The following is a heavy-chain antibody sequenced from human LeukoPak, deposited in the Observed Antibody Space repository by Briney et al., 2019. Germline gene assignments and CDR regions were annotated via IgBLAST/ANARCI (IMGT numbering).Heavy chain of an antibody. CDR2: INEDGSEK. CDR3: ARGETMDV. V-gene: IGHV3-7*01. CDR1: EFSFETYW. Sequence: GGSLRLSCVALEFSFETYWMSWVRQAPGKGPEWVANINEDGSEKHYVGSVRGRFTISRDNADNSLHLQMNSLRPEDMAVYYCARGETMDVWGKGTTVTVSS. D-gene: IGHD5-24*01. J-gene: IGHJ6*03.